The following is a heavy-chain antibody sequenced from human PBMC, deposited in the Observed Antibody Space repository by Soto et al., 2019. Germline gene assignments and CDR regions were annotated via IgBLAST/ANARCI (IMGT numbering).Heavy chain of an antibody. D-gene: IGHD6-13*01. CDR3: ARSGLEGSSWNIFYYYYGMDV. CDR2: INPNSGGT. Sequence: ASVKVSCKASGYTFTGYYMHWVRQAPGQGPEWMGWINPNSGGTNYAQKFQGRVTMTRDTSISTAYMELSRLRSDDTAVYYCARSGLEGSSWNIFYYYYGMDVWGQGTTVTVSS. CDR1: GYTFTGYY. V-gene: IGHV1-2*02. J-gene: IGHJ6*02.